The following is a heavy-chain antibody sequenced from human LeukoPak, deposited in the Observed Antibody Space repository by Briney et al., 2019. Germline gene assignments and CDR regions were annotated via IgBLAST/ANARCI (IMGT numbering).Heavy chain of an antibody. V-gene: IGHV4-61*01. D-gene: IGHD1-1*01. J-gene: IGHJ6*02. Sequence: PSETLSLTCTVSGGSVSSGSYYWSWIRQPPGKGLEWIGYIYYSGSTNYNPSLKSRVTISVDTSKNQFSLKLSSVTAADTAVYYCARDRAYNFGSNSNYYYYGMDVWGQGTTVTVS. CDR2: IYYSGST. CDR3: ARDRAYNFGSNSNYYYYGMDV. CDR1: GGSVSSGSYY.